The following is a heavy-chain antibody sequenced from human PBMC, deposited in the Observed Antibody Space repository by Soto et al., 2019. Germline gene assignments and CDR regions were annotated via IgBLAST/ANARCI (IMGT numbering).Heavy chain of an antibody. Sequence: HVQLVQSGAEVKKPGASVKVSCKASGYTFTSYGISWVRQAPGQGLEWMGWISAYNGNTNYAQKFQGRVTMTTDTSTSTVYMELRCLRSDDTAVYYCARLLWFGEYDALDIWGQGTMVTVSS. J-gene: IGHJ3*02. CDR2: ISAYNGNT. D-gene: IGHD3-10*01. V-gene: IGHV1-18*01. CDR1: GYTFTSYG. CDR3: ARLLWFGEYDALDI.